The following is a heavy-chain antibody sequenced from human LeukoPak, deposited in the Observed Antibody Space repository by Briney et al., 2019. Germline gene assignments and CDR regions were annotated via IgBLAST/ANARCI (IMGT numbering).Heavy chain of an antibody. Sequence: SETLSLTCTVSGGSISSSSYYWGWIRQPPGKGLEWIGSIYYSGSTYYNPSLKSRVTISVDTSKNQFSLKLSSVTAADTAVYYCARHRLFYGSGWSYYFDYWGQGTLVTVSS. CDR3: ARHRLFYGSGWSYYFDY. D-gene: IGHD6-19*01. CDR1: GGSISSSSYY. V-gene: IGHV4-39*01. CDR2: IYYSGST. J-gene: IGHJ4*02.